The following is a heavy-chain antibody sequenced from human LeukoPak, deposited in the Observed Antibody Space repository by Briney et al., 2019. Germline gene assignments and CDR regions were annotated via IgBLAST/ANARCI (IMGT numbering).Heavy chain of an antibody. CDR3: ARGSWGYSFGPFDY. J-gene: IGHJ4*02. D-gene: IGHD5-18*01. CDR1: GGTFSSYP. V-gene: IGHV1-69*05. Sequence: ASVKVSCKASGGTFSSYPINGVRQAPGQGREGMGGTIPIFGTTNYAQKFQGRVTITTDKSTSTAYMELSSLRSEDTAVYYCARGSWGYSFGPFDYWGQGTLVTVSS. CDR2: TIPIFGTT.